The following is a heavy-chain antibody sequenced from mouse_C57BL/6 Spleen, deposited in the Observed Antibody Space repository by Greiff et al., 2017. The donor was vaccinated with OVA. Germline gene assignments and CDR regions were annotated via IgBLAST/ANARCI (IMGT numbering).Heavy chain of an antibody. J-gene: IGHJ1*03. CDR1: GFTFSSYG. Sequence: EVKLVESGGDLVKPGGSLKLSCAASGFTFSSYGMSWVRQTPDKRLEWVATISSGGSYTSSPNRVKGRFTISRDNAKNTLYLQMSSLKSEDTAMYYCARQAYDGYYWYFDVWGTGTTVTVSS. V-gene: IGHV5-6*01. CDR3: ARQAYDGYYWYFDV. D-gene: IGHD2-3*01. CDR2: ISSGGSYT.